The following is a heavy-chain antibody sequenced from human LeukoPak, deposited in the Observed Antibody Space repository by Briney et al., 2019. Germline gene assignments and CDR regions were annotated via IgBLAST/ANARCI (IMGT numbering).Heavy chain of an antibody. CDR1: GFTFSSNW. Sequence: GGSLRLSCAASGFTFSSNWMYWVRQAPGKGLVWVSRINSDGSTTSYVDSVKGRFTISRDNAKSTLYLQMNSLRAEDTAVYYCARDQIAARPRSGLDYWGQGTLVTVSS. CDR3: ARDQIAARPRSGLDY. V-gene: IGHV3-74*01. CDR2: INSDGSTT. J-gene: IGHJ4*02. D-gene: IGHD6-6*01.